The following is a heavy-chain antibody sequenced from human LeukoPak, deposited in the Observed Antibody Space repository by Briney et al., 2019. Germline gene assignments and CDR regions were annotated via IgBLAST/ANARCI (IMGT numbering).Heavy chain of an antibody. CDR2: ISSSGNTI. D-gene: IGHD3-3*01. CDR1: GFTFSSYA. V-gene: IGHV3-48*03. J-gene: IGHJ4*02. CDR3: ARQMYYDFWSGYSTFDY. Sequence: GGSLRLSCAASGFTFSSYAMSWVRQAPGKGLEWVSYISSSGNTIYYADSVKGRFTISRDNAKNSLYLQMNSLRAEDTAVYYCARQMYYDFWSGYSTFDYWSQGTLVTVSP.